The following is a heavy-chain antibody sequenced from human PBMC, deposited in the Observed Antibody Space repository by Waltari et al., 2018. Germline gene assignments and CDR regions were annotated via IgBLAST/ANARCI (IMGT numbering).Heavy chain of an antibody. CDR1: GASFSGYY. Sequence: QVQLQQWGAGLLKPSETLSLTCAVYGASFSGYYWSWIRQPPGKGLEWIGEINHSGSTNYNPSLKSRVTISVDTSKNQFSLKLSSVTAADTAVYYCARGRGMVRAPSDYWGQGTLV. CDR2: INHSGST. V-gene: IGHV4-34*01. D-gene: IGHD3-10*01. J-gene: IGHJ4*02. CDR3: ARGRGMVRAPSDY.